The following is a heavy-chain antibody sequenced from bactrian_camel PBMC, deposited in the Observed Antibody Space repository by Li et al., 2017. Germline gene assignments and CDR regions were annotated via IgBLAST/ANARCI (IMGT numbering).Heavy chain of an antibody. J-gene: IGHJ4*01. Sequence: VQLVESGGGSVQAGGSLRLSCTASGFTLEDSDIGWYRQAPGQAPGNECDMLSTISSAGSISVADSVKGRFTISQERANNTVYLQMNNLQPEDTAIYYCAADRAIGCRAGGTWFGRSQYFGQGTQVTVS. CDR1: GFTLEDSD. D-gene: IGHD2*01. CDR2: STISSAGSI. V-gene: IGHV3S63*01.